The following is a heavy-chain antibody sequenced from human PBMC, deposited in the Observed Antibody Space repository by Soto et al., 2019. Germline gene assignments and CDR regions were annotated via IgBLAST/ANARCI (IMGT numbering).Heavy chain of an antibody. Sequence: QVQLVESGGGVVQTGRSLRLSCAASGFTFSSHGMHWVRQAPGKGLEWVSTIWFDGSKKVYADSVKGRFTISRDDSRSTLYLQMNNLRGEDTAVYYCAREDSSCWGATYWGQGTRVTVAS. V-gene: IGHV3-33*01. CDR3: AREDSSCWGATY. CDR2: IWFDGSKK. CDR1: GFTFSSHG. D-gene: IGHD6-19*01. J-gene: IGHJ4*02.